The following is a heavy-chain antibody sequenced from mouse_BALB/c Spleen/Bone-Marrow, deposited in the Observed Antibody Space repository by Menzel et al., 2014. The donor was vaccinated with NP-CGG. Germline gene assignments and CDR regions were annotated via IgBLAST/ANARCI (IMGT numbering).Heavy chain of an antibody. CDR3: ARDWDYYAMDY. J-gene: IGHJ4*01. Sequence: VHVKQSGPELVKPGASVKVSCKASGYAFTSYNMYWVKQSHGKSLEWIGYIDLYNGGTSQNQKFKGKATLTVDKSSSTAYMHLSSLTSEDSAVYYCARDWDYYAMDYWGQGTSVTVSS. CDR1: GYAFTSYN. V-gene: IGHV1S135*01. CDR2: IDLYNGGT. D-gene: IGHD4-1*01.